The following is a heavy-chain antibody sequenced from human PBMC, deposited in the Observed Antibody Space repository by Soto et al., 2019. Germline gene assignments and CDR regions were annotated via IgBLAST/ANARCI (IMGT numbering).Heavy chain of an antibody. Sequence: QVQLVESGGGVVQPGRSLRLSCAASGFTFSSYAMHWVRQAPGKGLEWVAVISYDGSNKYYADSVKGRFTISRDNSKNTLYLQMNSLRAEDTAVYCCERSRAGYSYGDGEDDYYYGMDVWGQGTTVTVSS. D-gene: IGHD5-18*01. CDR3: ERSRAGYSYGDGEDDYYYGMDV. J-gene: IGHJ6*02. V-gene: IGHV3-30-3*01. CDR1: GFTFSSYA. CDR2: ISYDGSNK.